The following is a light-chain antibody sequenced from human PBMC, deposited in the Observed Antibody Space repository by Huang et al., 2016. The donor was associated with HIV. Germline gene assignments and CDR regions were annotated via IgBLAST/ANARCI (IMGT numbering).Light chain of an antibody. Sequence: IQLTQSPSSLSASVGDRVTITCRASQGIGSYLAWYQQKPVKAPNLLIYGASTLHSGVPSRFSGSGSGTHFTLTISRLQPEDFATYYCLQLNSYPLAFGGGTKVEVK. J-gene: IGKJ4*01. CDR2: GAS. V-gene: IGKV1-9*01. CDR3: LQLNSYPLA. CDR1: QGIGSY.